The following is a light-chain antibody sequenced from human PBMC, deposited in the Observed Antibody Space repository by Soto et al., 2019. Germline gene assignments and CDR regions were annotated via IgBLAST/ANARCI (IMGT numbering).Light chain of an antibody. CDR2: AAS. Sequence: DIQMTQSPSSLSASVGDRVNISCRASQGVDRWLAWYQQKPKTAPKSLIYAASNLQSGVPSRFSGTRSGTDFTLTISSLQPEDFATYYCQQYSAYPPTVGGGTKVDIK. V-gene: IGKV1D-16*01. CDR3: QQYSAYPPT. CDR1: QGVDRW. J-gene: IGKJ4*01.